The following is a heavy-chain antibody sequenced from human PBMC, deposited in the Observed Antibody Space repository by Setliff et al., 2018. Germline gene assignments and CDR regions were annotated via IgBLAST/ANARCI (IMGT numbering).Heavy chain of an antibody. V-gene: IGHV1-18*01. D-gene: IGHD2-2*01. Sequence: ASVKVSCKTSGYTFTNFGINWVRQAPGQGLEWMGWNSAYAQKFQGRVTMTTDTPTSTAYMELRSLRSDDTAVYFCGRGPPDFVVVPAAAKFDFWGQGTLVTVSS. CDR1: GYTFTNFG. J-gene: IGHJ4*02. CDR3: GRGPPDFVVVPAAAKFDF. CDR2: NSA.